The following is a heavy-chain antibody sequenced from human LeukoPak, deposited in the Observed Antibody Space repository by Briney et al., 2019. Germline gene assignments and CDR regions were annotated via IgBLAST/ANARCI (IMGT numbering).Heavy chain of an antibody. V-gene: IGHV3-23*01. CDR2: VGGGGSEK. J-gene: IGHJ5*02. CDR1: GFIFNNYA. CDR3: ASRGTTGS. Sequence: GGSLRLSCAASGFIFNNYAMSWVRQTPGKGLEWVSTVGGGGSEKNYADSAKGRFTISRDNSRNTLYLQMNSLRDEDTAVYYCASRGTTGSWGQGTLVTVSS. D-gene: IGHD1-1*01.